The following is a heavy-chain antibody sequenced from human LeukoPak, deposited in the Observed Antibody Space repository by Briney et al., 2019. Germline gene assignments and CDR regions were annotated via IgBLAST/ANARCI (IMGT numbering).Heavy chain of an antibody. D-gene: IGHD3-22*01. J-gene: IGHJ3*02. V-gene: IGHV4-34*01. CDR3: SMQPDYYDSSGYPDAFDI. Sequence: PSETLSLTWAVYGGSFSGYYWSWIRQPPGKGLEWIGEINHSGSTNYNPSLKSRVTISVDTSKNQFSLKLSSVTAADTAVYYCSMQPDYYDSSGYPDAFDIWGQGTMVTVSS. CDR1: GGSFSGYY. CDR2: INHSGST.